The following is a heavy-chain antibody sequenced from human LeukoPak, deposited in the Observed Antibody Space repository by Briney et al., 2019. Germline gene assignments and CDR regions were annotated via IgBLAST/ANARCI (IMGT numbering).Heavy chain of an antibody. CDR1: GGSVSGGSYY. CDR3: ASGQSLVSNDY. V-gene: IGHV4-61*01. Sequence: PSETLSLTCTVSGGSVSGGSYYWSWIRQPPGKGLEWIGYFYYTGSTNYNPSLKSRVTISVGTSKNQFSLRLSSVTAADTAVYYCASGQSLVSNDYWGQGILVTVSS. CDR2: FYYTGST. D-gene: IGHD5/OR15-5a*01. J-gene: IGHJ4*02.